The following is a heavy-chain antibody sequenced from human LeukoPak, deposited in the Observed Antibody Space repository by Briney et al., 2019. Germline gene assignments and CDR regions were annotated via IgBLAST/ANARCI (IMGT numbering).Heavy chain of an antibody. CDR3: ARMVRGVLDY. V-gene: IGHV4-39*07. CDR2: IYYSGST. Sequence: PSETLSLTCTVSGDSISSGNYYWGWIRQPPGKGLEWIGRIYYSGSTYYNPSPKSRVTISVDTSKNQFSLKLSSVTAADTAVYYCARMVRGVLDYWGQGTLVTVSS. CDR1: GDSISSGNYY. J-gene: IGHJ4*02. D-gene: IGHD3-10*01.